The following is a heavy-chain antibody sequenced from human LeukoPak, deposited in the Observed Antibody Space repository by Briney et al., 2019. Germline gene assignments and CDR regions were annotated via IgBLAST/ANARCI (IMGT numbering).Heavy chain of an antibody. D-gene: IGHD2-2*01. CDR1: GGSISSGGYY. V-gene: IGHV4-31*03. Sequence: SETLSLTCTVSGGSISSGGYYWSWIRRHPGKGLEWIGYIYYSGSTYYNPSLKSRVTISVDTSKNQFSLKLSSVTAADTAVYYCARERVVVPAAIRYYGMDVWGQGTTVTVSS. CDR3: ARERVVVPAAIRYYGMDV. J-gene: IGHJ6*02. CDR2: IYYSGST.